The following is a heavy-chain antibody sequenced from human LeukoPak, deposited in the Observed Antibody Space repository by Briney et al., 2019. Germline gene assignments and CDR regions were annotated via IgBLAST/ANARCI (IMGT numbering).Heavy chain of an antibody. V-gene: IGHV4-4*07. CDR2: IYTSGST. Sequence: SETLSLTCTVSGGSINFYYWHWMRQPAGKGLEWIGRIYTSGSTNYNPSLKSRVTISVDTSKNQFSLKLSSVTAADTAVYYCARGITGTTYFYMDVWGKGTTATVSS. CDR1: GGSINFYY. J-gene: IGHJ6*03. CDR3: ARGITGTTYFYMDV. D-gene: IGHD1-7*01.